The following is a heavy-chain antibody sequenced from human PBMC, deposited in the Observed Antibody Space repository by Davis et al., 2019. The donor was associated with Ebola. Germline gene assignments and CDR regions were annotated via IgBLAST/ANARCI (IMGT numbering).Heavy chain of an antibody. D-gene: IGHD3-10*01. CDR3: ARGRHGENWFDP. CDR2: ISSSGSTI. V-gene: IGHV3-48*03. J-gene: IGHJ5*02. CDR1: GFTFSSYE. Sequence: GGSLRLSCAASGFTFSSYEMNWVRQAPGKGLEWVSYISSSGSTIYYADSVKGRFTISRDNAKNSLYLQMNSLRAEDTAVYYCARGRHGENWFDPWGQGTLVTVSS.